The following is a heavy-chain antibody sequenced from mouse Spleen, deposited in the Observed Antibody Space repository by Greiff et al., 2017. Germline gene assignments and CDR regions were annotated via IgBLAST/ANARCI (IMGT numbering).Heavy chain of an antibody. CDR2: INPSSGYT. J-gene: IGHJ1*03. CDR3: ARWVVARYFDV. CDR1: GYTFTSYW. V-gene: IGHV1-7*01. D-gene: IGHD1-1*01. Sequence: QVQLKQSGAELAKPGASVKLSCKASGYTFTSYWMHWVKQRPGQGLEWIGYINPSSGYTKYNQKFKDKATLTADKSSSTAYMQLSSLTYEDSAVYYCARWVVARYFDVWGTGTTVTVSS.